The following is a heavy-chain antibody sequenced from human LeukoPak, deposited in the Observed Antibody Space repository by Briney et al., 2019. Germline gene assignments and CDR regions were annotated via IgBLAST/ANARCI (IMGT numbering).Heavy chain of an antibody. CDR1: GFTFSSYW. D-gene: IGHD3-10*01. CDR3: ARDGLLWFGEFRY. J-gene: IGHJ4*02. CDR2: IKQDGSEK. V-gene: IGHV3-7*01. Sequence: GGSLRLSCAASGFTFSSYWMSWVRQAPGKGLEWVANIKQDGSEKYYVDSVKGRFTISRDNAKNSLYLQMNSLRAEDTAVYYCARDGLLWFGEFRYWGQGTLVTVSS.